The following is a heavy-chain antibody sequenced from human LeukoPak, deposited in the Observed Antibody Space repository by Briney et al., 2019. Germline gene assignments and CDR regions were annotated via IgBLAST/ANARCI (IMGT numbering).Heavy chain of an antibody. CDR1: GFTFSSYS. J-gene: IGHJ4*02. CDR2: ISSSSSYI. V-gene: IGHV3-21*01. Sequence: KAGGSLRLSCAASGFTFSSYSMNWVREAPGKGLEWVSSISSSSSYIYYADSLKGRFTISRDNAKNSLYLQMNSLRAEDTAVYYCARGDGYNHGDYWGQGTLVTISS. CDR3: ARGDGYNHGDY. D-gene: IGHD5-24*01.